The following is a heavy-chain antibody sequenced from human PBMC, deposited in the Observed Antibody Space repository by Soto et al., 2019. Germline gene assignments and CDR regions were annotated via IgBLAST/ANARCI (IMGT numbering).Heavy chain of an antibody. CDR1: GYTFTGYY. V-gene: IGHV1-2*04. CDR3: ARGVSMVRGVIAPGMDV. CDR2: INPNSGAT. D-gene: IGHD3-10*01. Sequence: ASVKVSCKASGYTFTGYYMHWGRQAPGQGLEWMGWINPNSGATNYAQKFQGWVTMTRDTSISTAHMEVSRLRSDDTAVYYCARGVSMVRGVIAPGMDVWGQGTTVTVSS. J-gene: IGHJ6*02.